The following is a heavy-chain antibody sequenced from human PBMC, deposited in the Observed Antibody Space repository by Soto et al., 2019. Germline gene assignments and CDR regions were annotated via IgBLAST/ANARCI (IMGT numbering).Heavy chain of an antibody. D-gene: IGHD3-10*02. J-gene: IGHJ6*02. CDR2: TSYDESIK. V-gene: IGHV3-30-3*01. CDR1: GFTFTSYA. CDR3: ARVVLSHGVDL. Sequence: QVQLMESGGGVVQPGRSLRLSCAASGFTFTSYAMHWVRQAPGRGREWVAVTSYDESIKYYADSVKGRFSISRDNSNNTVELHMNSLRAEDTAVYYWARVVLSHGVDLWGQGTTVTVSS.